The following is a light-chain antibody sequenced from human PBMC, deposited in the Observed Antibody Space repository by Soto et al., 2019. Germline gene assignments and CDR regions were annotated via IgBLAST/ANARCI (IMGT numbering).Light chain of an antibody. CDR3: CSYAGSSTLV. Sequence: QSALTQPASVSGSPGQSITISCTGTSSDVGSYNLVSWYQQHPGTAPKLMIYEGSKRPSGVSNRFSDSKSGNTASLTISGLQAEDEADYYCCSYAGSSTLVFGGGTQLTVL. CDR2: EGS. J-gene: IGLJ2*01. V-gene: IGLV2-23*01. CDR1: SSDVGSYNL.